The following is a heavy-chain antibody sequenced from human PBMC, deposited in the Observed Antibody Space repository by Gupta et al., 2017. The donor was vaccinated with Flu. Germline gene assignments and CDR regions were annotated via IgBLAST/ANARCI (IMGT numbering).Heavy chain of an antibody. CDR3: ARVGYCSTTSCYEPFDS. D-gene: IGHD2-2*01. J-gene: IGHJ4*02. CDR2: NNPKSGGT. V-gene: IGHV1-2*06. Sequence: IHWVRQAPGQGLEWMGRNNPKSGGTKYALKFQGRVTMTSDTSISTAYMELSSLRSDDTAIYYCARVGYCSTTSCYEPFDSWGLGTLLTVSS.